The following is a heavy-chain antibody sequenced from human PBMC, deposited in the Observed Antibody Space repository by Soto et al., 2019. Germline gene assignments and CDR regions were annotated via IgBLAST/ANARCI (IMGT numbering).Heavy chain of an antibody. Sequence: PSETLSLTCTVSGGSISSGGYYWSWIRQHPGKGLEWIGYIYYSGSTYYNPSLKSRVTISVDTSKNQFSLKLSSVTAADTAVYYCARGKIAAAGTRGHYYYGMDVWGQGTTVTVSS. J-gene: IGHJ6*02. CDR3: ARGKIAAAGTRGHYYYGMDV. V-gene: IGHV4-31*03. CDR1: GGSISSGGYY. D-gene: IGHD6-13*01. CDR2: IYYSGST.